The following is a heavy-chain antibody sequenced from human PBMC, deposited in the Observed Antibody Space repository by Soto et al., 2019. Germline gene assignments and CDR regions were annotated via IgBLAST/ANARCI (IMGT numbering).Heavy chain of an antibody. CDR3: ARAPRGNYGYPSYFDY. J-gene: IGHJ4*02. Sequence: SETLSLTCAVSGGSMRSNNRWSWVRQPPGKGLEWIGEIFHSGSTNYNPSLKSRVTISVDTSKNQFSLKLSSVTAADTAVYYCARAPRGNYGYPSYFDYWGQGTLVTVSS. CDR1: GGSMRSNNR. D-gene: IGHD3-10*01. CDR2: IFHSGST. V-gene: IGHV4-4*02.